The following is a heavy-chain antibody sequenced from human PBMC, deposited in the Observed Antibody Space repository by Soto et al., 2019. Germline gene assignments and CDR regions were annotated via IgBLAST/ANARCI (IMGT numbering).Heavy chain of an antibody. CDR1: GGSMSSSSYY. D-gene: IGHD5-12*01. CDR2: IYYSGST. J-gene: IGHJ4*02. V-gene: IGHV4-39*01. Sequence: SETLSLTCTVFGGSMSSSSYYWGSIRQPPGKGLEWIGSIYYSGSTYYNPSLKRRVTISVDTSKNQFSLKLSSVTAADTAVYYCANDRDGYNYFDYWGQGTLVTVSS. CDR3: ANDRDGYNYFDY.